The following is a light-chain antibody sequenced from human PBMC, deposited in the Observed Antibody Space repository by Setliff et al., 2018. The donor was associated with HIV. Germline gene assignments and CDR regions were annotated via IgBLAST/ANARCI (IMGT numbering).Light chain of an antibody. J-gene: IGLJ1*01. CDR1: SSDVGNYNL. CDR3: SSYTSSSTDV. V-gene: IGLV2-14*02. Sequence: QSALTQPASVSGSPGQSITISCTGTSSDVGNYNLVSWYQQHPGKAPKIMIYEVTKRPSGVSDRFSGSKSGNTASLTISGLQTEDEADYYCSSYTSSSTDVFGTGTKV. CDR2: EVT.